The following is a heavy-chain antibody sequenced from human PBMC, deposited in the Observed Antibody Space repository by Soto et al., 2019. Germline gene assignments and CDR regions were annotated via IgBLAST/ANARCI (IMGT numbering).Heavy chain of an antibody. CDR2: IIPIFGTA. CDR1: GGTFSSYA. Sequence: SVKVSCKASGGTFSSYAISWVRQAPGQGLEWMGGIIPIFGTANYAQKFQGRVTITADESTSTAYMELSSLRSEDTAVYYCARWRVGAKSFYFDYWGQGTLVTVSS. D-gene: IGHD1-26*01. J-gene: IGHJ4*02. CDR3: ARWRVGAKSFYFDY. V-gene: IGHV1-69*13.